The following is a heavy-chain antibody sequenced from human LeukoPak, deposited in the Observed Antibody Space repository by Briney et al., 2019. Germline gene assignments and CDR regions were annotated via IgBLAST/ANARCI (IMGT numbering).Heavy chain of an antibody. CDR1: GGTLSSYA. Sequence: SVKLSCRASGGTLSSYAISWVRQAPGQGLEWMGRIIPIFGNANYAQKFQGRVTTTTDESTSTAYMELSSLRSEDTAVNYCASAYYYDSSGYYYTGSFDYWGQGTLVTVSS. CDR3: ASAYYYDSSGYYYTGSFDY. D-gene: IGHD3-22*01. V-gene: IGHV1-69*05. CDR2: IIPIFGNA. J-gene: IGHJ4*02.